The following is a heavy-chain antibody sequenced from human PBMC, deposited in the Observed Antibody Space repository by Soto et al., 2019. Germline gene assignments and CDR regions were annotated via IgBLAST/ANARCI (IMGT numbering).Heavy chain of an antibody. J-gene: IGHJ4*02. CDR3: AREITYSDSLRNYFDY. Sequence: SETLSLTCTVSGGSISSSGYSWGWIRQPPGKGLEWIGSFYYSGSTYYNPSLKSRVTISVDTSKNQFSLKLSSVTAADTAVYYCAREITYSDSLRNYFDYLGQGTLVTGSS. D-gene: IGHD2-21*01. V-gene: IGHV4-39*01. CDR2: FYYSGST. CDR1: GGSISSSGYS.